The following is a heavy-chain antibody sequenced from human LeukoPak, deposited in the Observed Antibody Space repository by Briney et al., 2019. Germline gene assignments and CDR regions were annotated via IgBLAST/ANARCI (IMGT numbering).Heavy chain of an antibody. J-gene: IGHJ6*03. CDR3: ARFDYGDPPYYYYYYMDV. CDR1: GGSISSSSYY. CDR2: IYYSGST. V-gene: IGHV4-39*07. Sequence: PSETLSLTCTVSGGSISSSSYYWGWIRQPPGKGLEWIGSIYYSGSTYYNPSLKSRVTISVDTSKNQFSLKLSSVTAADTAVYYCARFDYGDPPYYYYYYMDVWGKGTTVTVSS. D-gene: IGHD4-17*01.